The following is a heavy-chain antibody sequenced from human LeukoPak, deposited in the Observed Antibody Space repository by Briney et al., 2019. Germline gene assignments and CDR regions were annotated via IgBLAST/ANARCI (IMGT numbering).Heavy chain of an antibody. CDR3: AKTRRIAVAGATDY. Sequence: GGSLRLSCAASGFTFSSFSMNWVRQAPGKGLEWVSAISGSGGSTYYADSVKGRFTISRDNSKNTLYLQMNSLRAEDTAVYYCAKTRRIAVAGATDYWGQGTLVTVSS. D-gene: IGHD6-19*01. CDR2: ISGSGGST. V-gene: IGHV3-23*01. J-gene: IGHJ4*02. CDR1: GFTFSSFS.